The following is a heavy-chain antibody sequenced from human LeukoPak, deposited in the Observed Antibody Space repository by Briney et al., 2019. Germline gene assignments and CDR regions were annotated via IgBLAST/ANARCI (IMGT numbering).Heavy chain of an antibody. V-gene: IGHV4-34*01. CDR3: ARGPRTPSYYMDV. CDR2: INHSGST. D-gene: IGHD2-2*01. CDR1: GGSFSGYY. J-gene: IGHJ6*03. Sequence: PSETLSLTCAVYGGSFSGYYWSWIRQPPGKGLEWIGEINHSGSTNYNPSLKSRVTISVDTSKNQFSLKLSPVTAADTAVYYCARGPRTPSYYMDVWGKGTTVTVSS.